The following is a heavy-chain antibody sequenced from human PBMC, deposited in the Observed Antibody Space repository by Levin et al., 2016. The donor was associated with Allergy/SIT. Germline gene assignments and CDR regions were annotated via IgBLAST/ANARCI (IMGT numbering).Heavy chain of an antibody. CDR2: ITWNSGSI. Sequence: SLKISCSASGFTFDGYGMHWVRQAPGKGLEWVSGITWNSGSINYADSVKGRFTISRDNARNSLYLQMNSLRAEDTALYYCGKDMGRWELTTNFDYWGQGTLVTVSS. CDR1: GFTFDGYG. CDR3: GKDMGRWELTTNFDY. J-gene: IGHJ4*02. V-gene: IGHV3-9*01. D-gene: IGHD1-26*01.